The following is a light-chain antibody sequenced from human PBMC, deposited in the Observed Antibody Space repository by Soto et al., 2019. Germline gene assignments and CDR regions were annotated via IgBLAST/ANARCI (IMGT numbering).Light chain of an antibody. CDR1: SSDVGGYND. CDR3: SSYTSSSTLVV. Sequence: QSALTQPASVSGSPGQSITISCTGTSSDVGGYNDVSWYQQHTGKAPKLMIYEVSNRPSAVSNRFSGSKSGNTASRSMSGFQAEDEADYYCSSYTSSSTLVVFGGGTKVTVL. V-gene: IGLV2-14*01. CDR2: EVS. J-gene: IGLJ2*01.